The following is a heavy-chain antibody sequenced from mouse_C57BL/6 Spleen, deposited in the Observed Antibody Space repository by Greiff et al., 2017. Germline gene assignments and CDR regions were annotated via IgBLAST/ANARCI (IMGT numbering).Heavy chain of an antibody. CDR3: ARSRYGSSQAWFAY. CDR1: GYAFSSYW. V-gene: IGHV1-80*01. D-gene: IGHD1-1*01. J-gene: IGHJ3*01. Sequence: QVQLQQSGAELVKPGASVKISCKASGYAFSSYWMNWVKQRPGKGLEWIGQIYPGDGATNYNGKFKGKATVTADKSSSTAYMQLSSLTSEDSAVYFCARSRYGSSQAWFAYWGQGTLVTVSA. CDR2: IYPGDGAT.